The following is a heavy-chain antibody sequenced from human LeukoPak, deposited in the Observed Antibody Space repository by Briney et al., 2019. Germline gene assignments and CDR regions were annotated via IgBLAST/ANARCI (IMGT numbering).Heavy chain of an antibody. V-gene: IGHV3-48*04. CDR1: GFTFSSFS. CDR2: IRSGGTNT. CDR3: ARMDY. J-gene: IGHJ4*02. Sequence: GGSLRLSCAASGFTFSSFSMNWVRQAPGKGLEWVSYIRSGGTNTDYTGSVKGRFTISRDNAKNSLYLQMNSLRAEDTAVYYCARMDYWGQGTLVTVSS.